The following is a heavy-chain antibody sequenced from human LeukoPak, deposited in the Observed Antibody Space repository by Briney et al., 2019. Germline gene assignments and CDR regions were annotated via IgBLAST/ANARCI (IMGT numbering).Heavy chain of an antibody. D-gene: IGHD1-26*01. CDR2: IYYSGST. CDR1: GGSFSGYY. Sequence: SETLSLTCAVYGGSFSGYYWSWIRQHPGKGLEWIGYIYYSGSTYYNPSLKSRVTISVDTSKNQFSLKLSSVTAADTAVYYCAREGRGSYYYYYGMDVWGQGTTVTVSS. V-gene: IGHV4-31*11. J-gene: IGHJ6*02. CDR3: AREGRGSYYYYYGMDV.